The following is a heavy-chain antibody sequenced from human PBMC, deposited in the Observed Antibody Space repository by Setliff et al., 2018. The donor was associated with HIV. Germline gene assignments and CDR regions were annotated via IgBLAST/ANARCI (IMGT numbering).Heavy chain of an antibody. CDR2: ISTYNGNT. D-gene: IGHD1-26*01. CDR3: ARAAPIRGNWFDP. CDR1: GYTFTSYG. J-gene: IGHJ5*02. V-gene: IGHV1-18*01. Sequence: AASVKVSCKAFGYTFTSYGISWVRQAPGQGLEWMGWISTYNGNTNYAQNLQGRVTMTTDTSTSTAYMELRSLRSDDTAVYYCARAAPIRGNWFDPWGQGTLVTVSS.